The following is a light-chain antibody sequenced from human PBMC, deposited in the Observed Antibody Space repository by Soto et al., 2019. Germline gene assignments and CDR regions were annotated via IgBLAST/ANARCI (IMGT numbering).Light chain of an antibody. V-gene: IGLV2-14*01. CDR3: SSYTSGTTLWV. Sequence: QSALTQPASVSGSPGQSITISCTGTSSDVGAYNSVCWYQQHPGKAPKLMISEDSNRPSGVSNRFSGSKSGNTASLTISGLQAEDEADYYCSSYTSGTTLWVFGGGTKLTVL. CDR2: EDS. J-gene: IGLJ3*02. CDR1: SSDVGAYNS.